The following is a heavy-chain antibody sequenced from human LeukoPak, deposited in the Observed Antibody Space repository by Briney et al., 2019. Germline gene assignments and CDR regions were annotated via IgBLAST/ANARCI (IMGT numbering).Heavy chain of an antibody. V-gene: IGHV3-11*03. J-gene: IGHJ4*02. CDR2: ISSRSSYA. CDR3: ARSSESYHNELWD. CDR1: GFTFSDYY. Sequence: KPGGSLRLSCAASGFTFSDYYMGWIRQAPGKGLEWVSYISSRSSYANYADSVKGRFTISRDNANNSLYLQMNGLRSDDTAVYYCARSSESYHNELWDWGQGTLVAVSS. D-gene: IGHD3-10*01.